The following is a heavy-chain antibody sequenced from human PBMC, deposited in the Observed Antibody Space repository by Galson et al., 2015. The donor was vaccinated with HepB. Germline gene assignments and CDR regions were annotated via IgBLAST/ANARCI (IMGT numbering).Heavy chain of an antibody. D-gene: IGHD2-15*01. CDR2: ISSSSSYI. J-gene: IGHJ3*01. CDR3: TTGRIVTSWYSGASAFDV. CDR1: GFTFSSYS. V-gene: IGHV3-21*03. Sequence: SLRLSCAASGFTFSSYSMNWVRQAPGEGLEWVSSISSSSSYIYYADSVKGRFTISRDNAKNSLFLHMNSLEIEDTAVYYCTTGRIVTSWYSGASAFDVWGPGTMVTVSS.